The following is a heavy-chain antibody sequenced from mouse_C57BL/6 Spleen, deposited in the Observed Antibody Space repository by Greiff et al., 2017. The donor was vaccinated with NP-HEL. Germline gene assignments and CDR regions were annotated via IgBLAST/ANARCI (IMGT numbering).Heavy chain of an antibody. CDR2: IYPGDGDT. J-gene: IGHJ4*01. Sequence: VQLQQSGAELVKPGASVKISCKASGYAFSSYWMNWVKQRPGKGLEWIGQIYPGDGDTNYNGKFKGKATLTADKSSSTAYMQLSSLTSEDAAVYFCARSGGYDFYTMDYWGKGTSVTVSS. V-gene: IGHV1-80*01. D-gene: IGHD2-2*01. CDR3: ARSGGYDFYTMDY. CDR1: GYAFSSYW.